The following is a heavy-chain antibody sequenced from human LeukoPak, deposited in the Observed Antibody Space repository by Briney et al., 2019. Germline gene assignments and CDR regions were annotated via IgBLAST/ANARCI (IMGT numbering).Heavy chain of an antibody. CDR1: GYSFTSYW. CDR2: IYPGDSDT. J-gene: IGHJ6*03. Sequence: GESLKISFKGSGYSFTSYWIGWVRQMPGKGLEWMGIIYPGDSDTRYSPSFQGQVTISADKSISTAYLQWSSLKASDTAMYYCASRHGDPPGGYYYMDVWGKGTTVTVSS. V-gene: IGHV5-51*01. CDR3: ASRHGDPPGGYYYMDV. D-gene: IGHD4-17*01.